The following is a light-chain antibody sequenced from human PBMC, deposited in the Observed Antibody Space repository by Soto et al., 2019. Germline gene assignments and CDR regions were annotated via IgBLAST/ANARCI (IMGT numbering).Light chain of an antibody. CDR1: QSVSSSY. CDR3: QQYGSSPRT. CDR2: GAS. V-gene: IGKV3-20*01. J-gene: IGKJ1*01. Sequence: EIVLTQSPGTLSLSPGERATLSGRASQSVSSSYLAWYQQKPGQAPRLLIYGASSRATGIPDRFSGSGSGKDFTLTISRLEPEDFAMYYCQQYGSSPRTFGQGTKVEIK.